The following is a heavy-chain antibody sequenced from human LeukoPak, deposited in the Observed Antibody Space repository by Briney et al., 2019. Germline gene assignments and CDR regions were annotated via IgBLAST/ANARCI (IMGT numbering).Heavy chain of an antibody. J-gene: IGHJ6*02. Sequence: PSETRSLTCTVSGGSISSGDYYWSWIRQPPGKGLEWIGYIYYSGSTYYNPSLKSRVTISVDTSKNQFSLKLSSVTAADTAVYYCARSNELWFGELKGMDVWGQGTTVTVSS. CDR3: ARSNELWFGELKGMDV. D-gene: IGHD3-10*01. V-gene: IGHV4-30-4*01. CDR1: GGSISSGDYY. CDR2: IYYSGST.